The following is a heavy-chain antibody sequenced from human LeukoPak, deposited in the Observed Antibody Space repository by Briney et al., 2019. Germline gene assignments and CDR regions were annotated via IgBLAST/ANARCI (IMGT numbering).Heavy chain of an antibody. Sequence: SETLSLTCAVSGGSISNYFWSWIRQPAGKGLEWIGRFHTSGNTNYNPSLKSRVTMSVDTSKNQFSLKLSSVTAADTAVYYCARDKGSGPDYWGQGTLVTVSS. CDR3: ARDKGSGPDY. V-gene: IGHV4-4*07. CDR1: GGSISNYF. D-gene: IGHD3-10*01. CDR2: FHTSGNT. J-gene: IGHJ4*02.